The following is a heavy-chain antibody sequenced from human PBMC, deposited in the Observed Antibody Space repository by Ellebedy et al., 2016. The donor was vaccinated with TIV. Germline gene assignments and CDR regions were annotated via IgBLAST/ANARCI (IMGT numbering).Heavy chain of an antibody. CDR2: IYYSGST. J-gene: IGHJ6*02. CDR3: ARYSSGWSYYYYGMDV. CDR1: GGSISSYY. D-gene: IGHD6-19*01. Sequence: SETRSLTCTVSGGSISSYYWSWIRQPPGKGLEWIGYIYYSGSTNYNPSLKSRVTISVDTSKNQFSLKLSSVTAADTAVYYCARYSSGWSYYYYGMDVWGQGTTVTVSS. V-gene: IGHV4-59*08.